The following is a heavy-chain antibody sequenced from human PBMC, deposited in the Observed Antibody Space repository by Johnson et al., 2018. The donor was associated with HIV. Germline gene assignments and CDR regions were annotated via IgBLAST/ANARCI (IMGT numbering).Heavy chain of an antibody. CDR1: GFTVSSNY. CDR3: ALSYSLDAFDI. V-gene: IGHV3-53*01. D-gene: IGHD2-21*01. Sequence: EVQLVESGGGLIQPGGSLRLSCAASGFTVSSNYMSWVRQAPGKGLEWVSVIYSGGSTYYADSVKGRLTISRDNSKNTLYLQMNSLRAEDTAVYYCALSYSLDAFDIWGQGTMVTVSS. J-gene: IGHJ3*02. CDR2: IYSGGST.